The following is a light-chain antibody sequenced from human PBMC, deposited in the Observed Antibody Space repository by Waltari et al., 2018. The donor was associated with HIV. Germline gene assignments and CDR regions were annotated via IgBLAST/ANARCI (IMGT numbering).Light chain of an antibody. V-gene: IGKV4-1*01. CDR3: QQYYSTPHT. J-gene: IGKJ2*01. Sequence: EIVLTQSPVTLSLSPGERATLSCRASQSVTTYLAWYQQKPGQPPKLLIYWASTREFGVPDRFSASGSGTDFTLTISSLQAEDVAAYYCQQYYSTPHTFGQGTKLEIK. CDR1: QSVTTY. CDR2: WAS.